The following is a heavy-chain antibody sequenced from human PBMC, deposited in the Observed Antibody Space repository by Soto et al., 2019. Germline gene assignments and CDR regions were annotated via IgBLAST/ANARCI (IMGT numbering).Heavy chain of an antibody. D-gene: IGHD6-19*01. CDR2: IKQDGSEK. V-gene: IGHV3-7*01. CDR1: GFTFSSYW. J-gene: IGHJ2*01. Sequence: GGSLRLSCAASGFTFSSYWMSWVRQAPGKGLEWVANIKQDGSEKYYVDSVKGRFTISRDNAKNSLYLQMNSLRAEDTAVYYCARDHSGWGTHNWYFDLWGRGTLVTV. CDR3: ARDHSGWGTHNWYFDL.